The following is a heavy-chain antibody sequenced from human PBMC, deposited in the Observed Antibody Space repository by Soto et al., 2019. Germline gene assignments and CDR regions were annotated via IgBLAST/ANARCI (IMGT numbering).Heavy chain of an antibody. Sequence: GGSLRLSCAASGFTSSTYAMIWARQAPGKGLEWVSAISGSGDSTYYADSVKGRFTISRDNSKNTLYLQMSSLRAEDTAIYYCAKDSFINLRGYDSYWGQGTLVTVSS. V-gene: IGHV3-23*01. J-gene: IGHJ4*02. D-gene: IGHD5-12*01. CDR3: AKDSFINLRGYDSY. CDR2: ISGSGDST. CDR1: GFTSSTYA.